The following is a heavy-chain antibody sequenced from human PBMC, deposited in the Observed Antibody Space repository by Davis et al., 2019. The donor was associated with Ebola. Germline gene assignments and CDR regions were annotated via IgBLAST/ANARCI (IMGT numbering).Heavy chain of an antibody. J-gene: IGHJ3*02. CDR2: IKQDGSEK. V-gene: IGHV3-7*01. Sequence: PGGSLRLSCAASGFTFSSYWMSWVRQAPGKGLEWVANIKQDGSEKYYVDSVKGRFTISRDNAKNSLYLQMNSLRAEDTAVYYCARDVESYYIDDAFDIWGQGTMVTVSS. CDR1: GFTFSSYW. CDR3: ARDVESYYIDDAFDI. D-gene: IGHD1-26*01.